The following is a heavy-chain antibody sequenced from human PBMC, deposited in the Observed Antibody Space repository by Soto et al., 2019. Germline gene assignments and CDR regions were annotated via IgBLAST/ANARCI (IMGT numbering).Heavy chain of an antibody. D-gene: IGHD2-2*01. CDR2: IKSDGSST. V-gene: IGHV3-74*01. J-gene: IGHJ3*02. Sequence: PGGSLRLSCAASGFSLSSRWMHWVRHIPGKGLMWVSRIKSDGSSTNYADSVKGRFSISRDNAKNTVYLQMNSLTTEDTAVYYCAKGGPDCASTTCYLLVAFDIWGQGTMVTVS. CDR1: GFSLSSRW. CDR3: AKGGPDCASTTCYLLVAFDI.